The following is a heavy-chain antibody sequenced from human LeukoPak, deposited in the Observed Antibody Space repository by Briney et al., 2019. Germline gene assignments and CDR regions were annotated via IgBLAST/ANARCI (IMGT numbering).Heavy chain of an antibody. CDR2: ISGSGGFT. CDR1: GFTFSSYG. CDR3: ARVTYGSGTYGAFDY. J-gene: IGHJ4*02. V-gene: IGHV3-23*01. D-gene: IGHD3-10*01. Sequence: PGGSLRLSCAASGFTFSSYGMNWVRQAPGKGLEWVSAISGSGGFTYYADSVKGRFTISRDNSKNTLYLQMNSLRAEDTAVYYCARVTYGSGTYGAFDYWGQGTLVTVSS.